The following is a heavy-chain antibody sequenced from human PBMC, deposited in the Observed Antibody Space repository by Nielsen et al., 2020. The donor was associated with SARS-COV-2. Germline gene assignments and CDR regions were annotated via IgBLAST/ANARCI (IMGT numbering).Heavy chain of an antibody. CDR3: AYSGSYHFDY. CDR1: GFTVSSNY. Sequence: GESLKISCAASGFTVSSNYMSWVRQAPGKGLEWVSVIYSGGSTYYADSVKGRFTISRDNSKNTLYLQMNSLRAEDTAVYYCAYSGSYHFDYWGQGTLVTVSS. CDR2: IYSGGST. D-gene: IGHD1-26*01. J-gene: IGHJ4*02. V-gene: IGHV3-66*02.